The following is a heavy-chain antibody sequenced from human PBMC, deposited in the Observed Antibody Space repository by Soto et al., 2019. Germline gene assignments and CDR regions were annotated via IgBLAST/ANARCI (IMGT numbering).Heavy chain of an antibody. D-gene: IGHD3-22*01. CDR2: VGTAGDP. J-gene: IGHJ6*02. CDR3: ARAGYDSSGYYFYAMDV. V-gene: IGHV3-13*05. CDR1: GFILSGYD. Sequence: EEQLVESGGGLVQPGGSLRLSCVASGFILSGYDMHWVRQATGEGLEWVSAVGTAGDPYYSGSVKGRFTISRGNAENSVYIQMNSLRDGDTAVYYCARAGYDSSGYYFYAMDVWGPGTKVTVSS.